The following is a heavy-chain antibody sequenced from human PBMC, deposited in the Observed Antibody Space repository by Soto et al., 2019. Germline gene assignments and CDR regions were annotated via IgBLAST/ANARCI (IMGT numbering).Heavy chain of an antibody. J-gene: IGHJ5*02. D-gene: IGHD3-10*01. CDR2: ISWNSGSI. CDR3: AKDSYGSGSYRWFDP. V-gene: IGHV3-9*01. Sequence: PGGSLRLSCAASGFTFDDYAMHWVRQAPGKGLEWVSGISWNSGSIGYADSVKGRFTISRDNAKNSLYLQMNSLRAEDTALYYCAKDSYGSGSYRWFDPWGQGTLVTVSS. CDR1: GFTFDDYA.